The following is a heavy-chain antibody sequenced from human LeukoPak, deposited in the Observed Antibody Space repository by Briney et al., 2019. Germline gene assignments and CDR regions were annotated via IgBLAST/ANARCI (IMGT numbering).Heavy chain of an antibody. J-gene: IGHJ6*02. V-gene: IGHV3-NL1*01. CDR1: GFTFSGYA. CDR2: IFASGSTT. D-gene: IGHD3-10*01. CDR3: ASEAPRGYYGMDV. Sequence: GGSLRLSCAASGFTFSGYAMNWVRQAPAKGLEWVSLIFASGSTTKYADSVKGRFTISRDNSKNTLYPQMNSLRAEDSAVSYCASEAPRGYYGMDVWGQGTTVTVSS.